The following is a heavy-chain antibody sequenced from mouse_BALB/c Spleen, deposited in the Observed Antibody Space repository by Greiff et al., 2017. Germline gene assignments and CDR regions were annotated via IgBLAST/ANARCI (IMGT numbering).Heavy chain of an antibody. V-gene: IGHV1S81*02. CDR2: INPSNGGT. CDR1: GYTFTSYY. D-gene: IGHD2-14*01. CDR3: TGARYEAMDY. J-gene: IGHJ4*01. Sequence: VQLQQSGAELVKPGASVKLSCKASGYTFTSYYMYWVKQRPGQGLEWIGEINPSNGGTNFNEKFKSKATLTVDKSSSTAYMQLSSLTSEDSAVYYCTGARYEAMDYWGQGTSVTVSS.